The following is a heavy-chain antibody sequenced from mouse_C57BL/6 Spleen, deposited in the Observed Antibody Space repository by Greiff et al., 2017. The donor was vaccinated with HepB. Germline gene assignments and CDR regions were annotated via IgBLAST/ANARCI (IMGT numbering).Heavy chain of an antibody. CDR3: ARQPYYYGSSYLYAMDY. CDR1: GFTFSSYG. V-gene: IGHV5-6*01. D-gene: IGHD1-1*01. CDR2: ISSGGSYT. Sequence: EVQGVESGGDLVKPGGSLKLSCAASGFTFSSYGMSWVRQTPDKRLEWVATISSGGSYTYYPDSVKGRFTISRDNAKNNLYLQMSSLKSEDTAMYYCARQPYYYGSSYLYAMDYWGQGTSVTDSS. J-gene: IGHJ4*01.